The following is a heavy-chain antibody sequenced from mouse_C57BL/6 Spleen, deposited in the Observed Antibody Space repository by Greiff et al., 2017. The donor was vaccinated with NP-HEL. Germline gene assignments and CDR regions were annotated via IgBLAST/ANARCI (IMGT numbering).Heavy chain of an antibody. CDR3: ARSDDGYFFMDY. Sequence: VQLQQSGPELVKPGASVKISCKASGYTFTDYYMNWVKQSHGKSLEWIGDINPNNGGTSYNQKFKGKATLTVAKSSSTAYMELRSLTSEDSAVYYCARSDDGYFFMDYWGQGTSVTVSS. CDR1: GYTFTDYY. V-gene: IGHV1-26*01. J-gene: IGHJ4*01. CDR2: INPNNGGT. D-gene: IGHD2-3*01.